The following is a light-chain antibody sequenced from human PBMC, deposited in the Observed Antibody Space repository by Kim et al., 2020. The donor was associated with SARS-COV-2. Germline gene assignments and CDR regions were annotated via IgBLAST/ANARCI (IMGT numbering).Light chain of an antibody. Sequence: SITISCTGTSSDVGGYNYVSWYQQHPGKAPKLMIYDVRKRPSGVSDRFSGSKSGNTASLTISGLQAEDEADYYCSSYTSSSDNYVFGTGTKVTVL. CDR2: DVR. CDR3: SSYTSSSDNYV. J-gene: IGLJ1*01. CDR1: SSDVGGYNY. V-gene: IGLV2-14*04.